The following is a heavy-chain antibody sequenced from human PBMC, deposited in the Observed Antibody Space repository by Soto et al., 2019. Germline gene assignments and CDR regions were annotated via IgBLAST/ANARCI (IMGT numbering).Heavy chain of an antibody. CDR3: ARVNTPNNDAFDI. CDR2: ISAYNGNT. J-gene: IGHJ3*02. D-gene: IGHD2-2*02. CDR1: GYTYTSYG. Sequence: ASVKVSCKASGYTYTSYGISWVRQAPGQGLEWMGWISAYNGNTNYAQKLQGRVTMTTDTSTSTAYKELRSLKSDDTAVYYCARVNTPNNDAFDIWGQGKMVTVS. V-gene: IGHV1-18*01.